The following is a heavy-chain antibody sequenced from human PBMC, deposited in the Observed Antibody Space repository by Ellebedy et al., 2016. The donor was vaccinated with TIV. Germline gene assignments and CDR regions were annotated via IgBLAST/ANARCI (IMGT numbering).Heavy chain of an antibody. CDR2: IHPGNSDT. V-gene: IGHV5-51*01. CDR3: ARLGEYSSGWYIRH. Sequence: PGGSLRLSCKGSGYSFSTHWIAWVRQMPGKGLEWMGTIHPGNSDTRYSPSFQGQVTISADKSISTAYLQWSSLKDSDTATYYCARLGEYSSGWYIRHWGQGTLVTVSS. D-gene: IGHD6-19*01. CDR1: GYSFSTHW. J-gene: IGHJ4*02.